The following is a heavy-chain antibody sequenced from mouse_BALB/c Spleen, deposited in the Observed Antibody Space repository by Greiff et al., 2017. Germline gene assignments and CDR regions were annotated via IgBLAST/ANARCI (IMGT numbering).Heavy chain of an antibody. CDR1: GFNIKDYY. Sequence: EVQLVESGAELVRSGASVKLSCTASGFNIKDYYMHWVKQRPEQGLEWIGWIDPENGDTEYAPKFQGKATMTADTSSNTAYLQLSSLTSEDTAVYYCNAHITTVVDYWGQGTTLTVSS. CDR3: NAHITTVVDY. CDR2: IDPENGDT. V-gene: IGHV14-4*02. D-gene: IGHD1-1*01. J-gene: IGHJ2*01.